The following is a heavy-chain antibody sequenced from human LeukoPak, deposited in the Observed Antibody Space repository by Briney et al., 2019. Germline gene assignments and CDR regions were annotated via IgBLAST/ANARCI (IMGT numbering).Heavy chain of an antibody. D-gene: IGHD1-26*01. CDR3: ARVGPGGSYRGVFDY. Sequence: SVKVSCKASGGTFSSYAISWVRQAPGQGLEWMGGIIPIFGTANYAQKFQGRVTITTDESTSTAYMELSSLRSEDTAVYYCARVGPGGSYRGVFDYWGQGTLVTVSS. J-gene: IGHJ4*02. CDR2: IIPIFGTA. CDR1: GGTFSSYA. V-gene: IGHV1-69*05.